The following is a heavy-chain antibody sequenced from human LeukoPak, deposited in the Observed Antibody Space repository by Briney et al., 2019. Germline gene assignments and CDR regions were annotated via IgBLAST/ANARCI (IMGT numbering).Heavy chain of an antibody. CDR3: ARDPIYPIRGNYFDY. Sequence: ASVKVSCKASGYTFTSYYMHWVRQAPGQGLEWMGIINPSGGSTSYAQKFQGRVTMTRDMSTSTVYMELSSLRSEDTAVYYCARDPIYPIRGNYFDYWGQGTLVTISS. D-gene: IGHD5-12*01. CDR1: GYTFTSYY. V-gene: IGHV1-46*01. J-gene: IGHJ4*02. CDR2: INPSGGST.